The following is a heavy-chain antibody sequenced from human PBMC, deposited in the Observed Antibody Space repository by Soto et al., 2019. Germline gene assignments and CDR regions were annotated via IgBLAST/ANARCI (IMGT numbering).Heavy chain of an antibody. V-gene: IGHV4-59*01. CDR2: IYYIGST. Sequence: QVQLQESGPGLVKPSETLSLTCTVSGGSISSYYWSWIRQPPGKGLEWIGYIYYIGSTNYNPSLKTRVTSAIDKSENPFALNLGSVTAAYTAVYYCARAYCGGDCYSLWYFDLWGRGTLVTVSS. CDR3: ARAYCGGDCYSLWYFDL. CDR1: GGSISSYY. D-gene: IGHD2-21*02. J-gene: IGHJ2*01.